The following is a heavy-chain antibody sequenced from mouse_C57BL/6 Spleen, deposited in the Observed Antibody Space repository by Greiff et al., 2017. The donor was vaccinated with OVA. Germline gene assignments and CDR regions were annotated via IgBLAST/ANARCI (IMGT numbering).Heavy chain of an antibody. CDR1: GYSFTDYN. CDR2: INPNYGTT. CDR3: AKICITTAFDY. J-gene: IGHJ2*01. D-gene: IGHD1-2*01. V-gene: IGHV1-39*01. Sequence: EVQLQQSGPELVKPGASVKISCKASGYSFTDYNMNWVKQSNGKSLEWIGVINPNYGTTSYNQKIKGKATLTVDQSSSMPFMQLNSLASEDSAVYYCAKICITTAFDYWGQGTTLTVSS.